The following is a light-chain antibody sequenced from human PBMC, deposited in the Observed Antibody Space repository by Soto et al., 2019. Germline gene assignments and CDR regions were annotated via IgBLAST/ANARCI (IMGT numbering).Light chain of an antibody. CDR1: SRDVGGHDY. CDR2: ELN. Sequence: QSALTQPPSASXSPGQSVTISCTGTSRDVGGHDYVSWYQQHPGKAPKLMIYELNKRPSGVPDRFSGSKSGDTASLTVSGLQSEDEAHYYCSSYVTGNSLIFGGGTKLTVL. V-gene: IGLV2-8*01. CDR3: SSYVTGNSLI. J-gene: IGLJ2*01.